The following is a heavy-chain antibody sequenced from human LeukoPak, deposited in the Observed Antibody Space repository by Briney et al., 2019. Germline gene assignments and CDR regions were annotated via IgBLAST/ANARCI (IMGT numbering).Heavy chain of an antibody. D-gene: IGHD6-19*01. CDR1: GFTVSSNY. CDR3: AKVRSSGWYFDY. J-gene: IGHJ4*02. V-gene: IGHV3-23*01. Sequence: GVSLRLSCAASGFTVSSNYMSWVRQAPGKGLEWVSAISGSGGSTYYADSVKGRFTISRDNSKNTLYLQMNSLRAEDTAVYYCAKVRSSGWYFDYWGQGTLVTVSS. CDR2: ISGSGGST.